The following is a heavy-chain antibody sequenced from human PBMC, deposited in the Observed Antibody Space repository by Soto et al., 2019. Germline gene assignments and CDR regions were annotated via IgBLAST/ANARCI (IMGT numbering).Heavy chain of an antibody. CDR1: GGSISSYY. V-gene: IGHV4-59*08. CDR3: ARVDLAYCGGDCYSRWFDP. Sequence: SETLSLTCTVSGGSISSYYWSWIRQPPGKGLEWIGYIYYSGSTNYNPSLKSRVTISVDTSKNQFSLKLSSVTAADTAVDYCARVDLAYCGGDCYSRWFDPWGQGTLVTVSS. J-gene: IGHJ5*02. CDR2: IYYSGST. D-gene: IGHD2-21*01.